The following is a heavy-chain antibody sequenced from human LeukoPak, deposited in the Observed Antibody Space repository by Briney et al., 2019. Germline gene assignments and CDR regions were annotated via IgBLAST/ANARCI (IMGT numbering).Heavy chain of an antibody. V-gene: IGHV3-23*01. J-gene: IGHJ4*02. D-gene: IGHD3-22*01. CDR2: ISGSGGST. Sequence: GGSLRLSCAASGFTFSSYAMSWVRQAPGKGLEWVSAISGSGGSTYYADSVKGRFTISRDNSKNTLYLQMNSLRAEDTAVYYRAKAEGRYYYDSSGYYPYWGQGTLVTVSS. CDR3: AKAEGRYYYDSSGYYPY. CDR1: GFTFSSYA.